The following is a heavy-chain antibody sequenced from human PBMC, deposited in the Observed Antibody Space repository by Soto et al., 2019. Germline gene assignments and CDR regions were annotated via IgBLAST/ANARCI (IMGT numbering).Heavy chain of an antibody. CDR3: AGFVVPASRNSDFDY. CDR1: GISVSTSDYY. J-gene: IGHJ4*02. D-gene: IGHD2-15*01. CDR2: IYYSGST. Sequence: PSETLSLTCPVSGISVSTSDYYWGWVRQPPGKGLDWIGNIYYSGSTFYNPSLRSRVTISVDTSKNQFSLKLNSVTAADTAVYFCAGFVVPASRNSDFDYWGQGTLVTV. V-gene: IGHV4-39*01.